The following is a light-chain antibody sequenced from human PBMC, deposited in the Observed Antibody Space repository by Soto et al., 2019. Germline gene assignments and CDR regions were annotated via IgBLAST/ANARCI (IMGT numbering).Light chain of an antibody. CDR2: EVN. CDR3: SSYTTNTTGYV. Sequence: QSALTQPASVSGSPGQSITISCTGTSSDVGGYNYVSWYQQHPGKAPKLMIYEVNNRPSGVSDRFSGSKSGDTASLTISGLQTEDEADYYCSSYTTNTTGYVFGTGTKLTVL. J-gene: IGLJ1*01. CDR1: SSDVGGYNY. V-gene: IGLV2-14*01.